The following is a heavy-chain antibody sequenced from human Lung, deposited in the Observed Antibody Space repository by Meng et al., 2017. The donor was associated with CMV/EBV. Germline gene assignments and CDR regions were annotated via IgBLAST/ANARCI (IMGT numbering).Heavy chain of an antibody. D-gene: IGHD1-7*01. J-gene: IGHJ3*02. CDR1: GFTFSSYS. Sequence: GEXXTISCAASGFTFSSYSMNWVRQAPGKGLEWVSSISSSSSYIYYADSVKGRFTISRDNAKNSLYLQMNSLRAEDTAVYYCARDPPDWNYPRSYAFDIWXQGTXVTVSS. CDR3: ARDPPDWNYPRSYAFDI. CDR2: ISSSSSYI. V-gene: IGHV3-21*01.